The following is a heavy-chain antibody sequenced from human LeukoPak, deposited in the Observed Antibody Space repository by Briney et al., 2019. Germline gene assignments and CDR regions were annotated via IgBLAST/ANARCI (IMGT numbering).Heavy chain of an antibody. V-gene: IGHV1-18*04. J-gene: IGHJ4*02. CDR3: ARDKRIRGIAAAGTGYYFDY. Sequence: ASVKVSCKASGYTFTSYGISWVRLAPAQGLEWVGWVSAYNGNTNYAQKLQGRVTMTTDTSTSTAYMELRSLRSDDTAVYHCARDKRIRGIAAAGTGYYFDYWGQGTLVTVSS. CDR1: GYTFTSYG. CDR2: VSAYNGNT. D-gene: IGHD6-13*01.